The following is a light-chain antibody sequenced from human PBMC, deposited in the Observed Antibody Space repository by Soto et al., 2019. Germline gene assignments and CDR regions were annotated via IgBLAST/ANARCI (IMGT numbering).Light chain of an antibody. CDR3: AAWDDSLDGPV. CDR1: SSNIGRNA. J-gene: IGLJ2*01. Sequence: QAVVTQPPSVSGAPGQRVTISCSGSSSNIGRNAVNWYQQLPGTAPKLLIYSDNQRPSGVPDRFSASKSGTSASLAISGLQSEDETEYYCAAWDDSLDGPVFGGGTKLTVL. V-gene: IGLV1-44*01. CDR2: SDN.